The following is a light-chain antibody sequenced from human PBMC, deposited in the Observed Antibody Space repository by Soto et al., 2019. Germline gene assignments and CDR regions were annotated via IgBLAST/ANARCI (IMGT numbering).Light chain of an antibody. V-gene: IGKV3-15*01. CDR3: QQYNNWPFT. Sequence: EIVMTQSPATLSVSPGERATLSCRASQSISSNLAWYQQKPGQPPRLLIYGASTRATGIPATFSCSGSGTEFTLTISSLQSEDFAVYYCQQYNNWPFTFGPGTKVDIK. J-gene: IGKJ3*01. CDR2: GAS. CDR1: QSISSN.